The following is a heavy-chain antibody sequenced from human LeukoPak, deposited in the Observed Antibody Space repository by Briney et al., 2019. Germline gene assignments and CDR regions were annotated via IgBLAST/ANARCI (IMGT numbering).Heavy chain of an antibody. CDR3: ARLAWGRLDY. CDR2: IYQSGST. Sequence: SETLSLTCSVSGYSISSGYYWGRLRQPPGKGLEWIGSIYQSGSTYYNPSLKSRVTISVDTSRNQFSLKLSSVTAADTAVYYCARLAWGRLDYWGQGTLVTVPS. J-gene: IGHJ4*02. D-gene: IGHD7-27*01. CDR1: GYSISSGYY. V-gene: IGHV4-38-2*02.